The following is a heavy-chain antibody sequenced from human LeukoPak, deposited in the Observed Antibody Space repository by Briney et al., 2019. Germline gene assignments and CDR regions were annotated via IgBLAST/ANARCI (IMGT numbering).Heavy chain of an antibody. CDR2: INPKSGDT. J-gene: IGHJ5*01. CDR3: ARAGTPMVFDF. CDR1: GYTFNDYY. D-gene: IGHD3-10*01. Sequence: ASVKVSCKASGYTFNDYYMHWVRQAPGRGLEWMGWINPKSGDTNYAQKFQGRVTMTRDTSISTVYMELSRLRPDDTAIYYCARAGTPMVFDFWGQGTPVTVSS. V-gene: IGHV1-2*02.